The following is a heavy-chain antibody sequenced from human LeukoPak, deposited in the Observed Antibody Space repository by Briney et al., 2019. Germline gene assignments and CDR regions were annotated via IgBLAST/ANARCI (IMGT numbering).Heavy chain of an antibody. D-gene: IGHD6-19*01. Sequence: KASETLSLTCTVSGGSLSRYYWSLIRQPPGKGLEWIGCISYSGSTNYNPSLKSRVTISVDTSKNQFSLRLSSVTAADTAVYYCARHVEQRLTPFDYWGQGILVTVSS. J-gene: IGHJ4*02. CDR2: ISYSGST. CDR3: ARHVEQRLTPFDY. CDR1: GGSLSRYY. V-gene: IGHV4-59*01.